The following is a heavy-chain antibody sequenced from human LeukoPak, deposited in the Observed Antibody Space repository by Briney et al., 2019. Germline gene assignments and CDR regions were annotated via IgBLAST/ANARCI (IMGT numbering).Heavy chain of an antibody. V-gene: IGHV1-18*01. CDR2: ISAHNGNT. CDR3: ARGAKYNWNDKPFDY. D-gene: IGHD1-1*01. CDR1: GYTFTSYG. J-gene: IGHJ4*02. Sequence: GASVKVSSKASGYTFTSYGISWVRQAPGQGPEWMGWISAHNGNTNYAQKLQGRVTMTTDTSTTTAYMELRSLRSDDTAVYYCARGAKYNWNDKPFDYWGLGTLVTVSS.